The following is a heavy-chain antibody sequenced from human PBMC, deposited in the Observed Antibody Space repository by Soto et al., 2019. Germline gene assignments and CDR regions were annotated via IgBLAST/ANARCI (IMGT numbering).Heavy chain of an antibody. CDR2: IRPTPRIM. D-gene: IGHD5-18*01. CDR1: GFTLSDYS. CDR3: ARDHIYAFDN. Sequence: VGSLRLSRAGSGFTLSDYSRNWVRQAPGKGLEWVSYIRPTPRIMVYADSVKGRFTIARDNAKNSMYLQMNSLTDEDTAIYYCARDHIYAFDNWGQGSPVTV. J-gene: IGHJ4*02. V-gene: IGHV3-48*02.